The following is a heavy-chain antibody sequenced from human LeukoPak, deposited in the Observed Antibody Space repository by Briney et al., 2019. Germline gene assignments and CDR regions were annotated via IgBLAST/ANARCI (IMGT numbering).Heavy chain of an antibody. Sequence: GGSLRLSCSASGFTFTTFWMNWVRQVPGKGLVWVSLINPDGSTTTYADSVKGRFTISRDNAKNTVYLQMNSLGGEDTAIYYYARDLRGSPDRWGQGTLVTVSS. CDR3: ARDLRGSPDR. V-gene: IGHV3-74*01. D-gene: IGHD3-16*01. J-gene: IGHJ5*02. CDR1: GFTFTTFW. CDR2: INPDGSTT.